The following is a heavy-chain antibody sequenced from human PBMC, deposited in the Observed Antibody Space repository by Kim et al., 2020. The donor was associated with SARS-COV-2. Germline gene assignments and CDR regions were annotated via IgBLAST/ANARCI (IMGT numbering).Heavy chain of an antibody. CDR2: IIPIFGTA. V-gene: IGHV1-69*13. Sequence: SVKVSCKASGGIFSSYAISWVRQAPGQGLEWMGGIIPIFGTANYAQKFQGRVRLTADESTSTAYMELSSLSSEDTAVYYCASAYLGITMVQGASYYFDYWGQGTLVTVSS. D-gene: IGHD3-10*01. J-gene: IGHJ4*02. CDR1: GGIFSSYA. CDR3: ASAYLGITMVQGASYYFDY.